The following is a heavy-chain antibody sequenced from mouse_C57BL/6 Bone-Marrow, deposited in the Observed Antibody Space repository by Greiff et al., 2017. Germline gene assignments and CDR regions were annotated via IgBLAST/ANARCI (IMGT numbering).Heavy chain of an antibody. D-gene: IGHD1-1*01. J-gene: IGHJ4*01. CDR2: IDPEDGGN. V-gene: IGHV14-2*01. Sequence: DVKLVESGAGLVKPGASVSFSCTASGFNIKDYYMPWVKQRTEQGLEWIGRIDPEDGGNTSAPRCQGKATITADRSSNTSYLQLSMQTSGDTAGYYCAREPFITAGVADDMDYWGKGTTVTVSS. CDR3: AREPFITAGVADDMDY. CDR1: GFNIKDYY.